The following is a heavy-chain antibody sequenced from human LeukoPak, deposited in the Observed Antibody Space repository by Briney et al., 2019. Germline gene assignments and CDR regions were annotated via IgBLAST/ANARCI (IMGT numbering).Heavy chain of an antibody. CDR1: GXSFSSYG. J-gene: IGHJ4*02. Sequence: PGRSLRLSCAASGXSFSSYGVYWVRQPPGKGLELAAVRWYDGSTNYYVDSVKGRFTISRDNSKNTLYLQMNSLRAEDTAVYYCARNYYFDSTRLYYFYYWGQGDLVTASS. CDR3: ARNYYFDSTRLYYFYY. CDR2: RWYDGSTN. V-gene: IGHV3-33*07. D-gene: IGHD2-2*01.